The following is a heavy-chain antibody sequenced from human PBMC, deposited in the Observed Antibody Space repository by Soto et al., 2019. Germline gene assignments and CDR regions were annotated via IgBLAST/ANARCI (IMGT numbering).Heavy chain of an antibody. J-gene: IGHJ5*02. CDR3: ARVVEAATNWFDP. Sequence: QVQLVQSGAEVKKPGASVKVSCKASGYTFTSYGFTWVRQAPGQGLEWMGWISASNGNTNYAQKFQGRVTMTTDTSTSTVYLELMSLTSDDTAAYYCARVVEAATNWFDPWGQGTLVTVSS. CDR1: GYTFTSYG. V-gene: IGHV1-18*01. CDR2: ISASNGNT. D-gene: IGHD2-15*01.